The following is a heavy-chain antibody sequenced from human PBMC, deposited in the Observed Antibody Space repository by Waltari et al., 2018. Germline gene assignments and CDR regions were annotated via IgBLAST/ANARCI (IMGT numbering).Heavy chain of an antibody. CDR1: GFTFSSSA. J-gene: IGHJ4*02. CDR2: VRCSGGST. D-gene: IGHD3-10*01. CDR3: AGGYYGSGSTPDFDY. Sequence: EVQLVESGGGLVQHGGSLRLSCAASGFTFSSSAMSWVRQAPGKGLEWVSAVRCSGGSTDYADYVKGRFTSSRDNSKNTLYLQMNSLRAEDTAVYYCAGGYYGSGSTPDFDYWGQGPLVTVSS. V-gene: IGHV3-23*04.